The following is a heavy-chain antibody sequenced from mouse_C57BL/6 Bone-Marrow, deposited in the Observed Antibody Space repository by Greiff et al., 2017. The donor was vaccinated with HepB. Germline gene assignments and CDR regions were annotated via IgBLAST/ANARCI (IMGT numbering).Heavy chain of an antibody. CDR1: GYTFTDYE. D-gene: IGHD2-1*01. Sequence: QVHVKQSGAELVRPGASVTLSCKASGYTFTDYEMHWVKQTPVHGLEWIGAIDPETGGTAYNQKFKGKAILTADKSSSTAYMELRSLTSEDSAVYYCTRPYGNPYYFDYWGQGTTLTVSS. CDR3: TRPYGNPYYFDY. J-gene: IGHJ2*01. V-gene: IGHV1-15*01. CDR2: IDPETGGT.